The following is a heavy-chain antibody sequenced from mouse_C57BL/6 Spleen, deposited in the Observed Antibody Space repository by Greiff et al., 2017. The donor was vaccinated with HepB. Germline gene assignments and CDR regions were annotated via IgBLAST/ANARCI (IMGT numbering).Heavy chain of an antibody. V-gene: IGHV1-50*01. D-gene: IGHD1-1*01. CDR1: GYTFTSYW. CDR3: ATTVVATEAMDY. Sequence: QVQLQQPGAELVKPGASVKLSCKASGYTFTSYWMQWVKQRPGQGLEWIGEIDPSDSYTNYNQKFKGKATLTVDTSSSTAYMQLSSLTSEDSAVYDCATTVVATEAMDYWGQGTSVTVSS. CDR2: IDPSDSYT. J-gene: IGHJ4*01.